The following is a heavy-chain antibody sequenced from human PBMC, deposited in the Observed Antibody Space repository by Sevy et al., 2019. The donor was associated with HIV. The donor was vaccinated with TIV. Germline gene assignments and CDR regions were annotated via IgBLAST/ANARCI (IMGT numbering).Heavy chain of an antibody. CDR3: AKDRDFWRAACYFDY. CDR2: ISGSGGST. D-gene: IGHD3-3*01. CDR1: GFNFSSYA. Sequence: GGSLRLSCAASGFNFSSYAMSWVRQAPGKGLEWVSAISGSGGSTYYADSVKGRFTISRDNSKNTLYLQMNSLRAEDTAVYYCAKDRDFWRAACYFDYWGQGTLVTVSS. J-gene: IGHJ4*02. V-gene: IGHV3-23*01.